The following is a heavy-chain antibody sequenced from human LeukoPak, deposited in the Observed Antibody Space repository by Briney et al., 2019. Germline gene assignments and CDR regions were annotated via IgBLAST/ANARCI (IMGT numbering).Heavy chain of an antibody. V-gene: IGHV3-23*01. Sequence: GGSLRLSCAASRFTFNTYVMSWVRQIPGKGLQWVSSIKSGGGTDYADSVKGRFTISRDNSKNTLYLQMNSLRAEDTSIYYCTKVRPPPGSGWYGGDDYWGQGTLVTVSS. CDR1: RFTFNTYV. CDR3: TKVRPPPGSGWYGGDDY. J-gene: IGHJ4*02. D-gene: IGHD6-19*01. CDR2: IKSGGGT.